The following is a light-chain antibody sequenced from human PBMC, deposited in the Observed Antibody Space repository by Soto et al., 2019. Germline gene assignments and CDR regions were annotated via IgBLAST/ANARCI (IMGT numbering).Light chain of an antibody. J-gene: IGLJ3*02. CDR1: WYNIGKNL. Sequence: QSVLTQPPSASGTPGQTVTISCSGGWYNIGKNLGYWYQQLPGTAPKLLIYMTNQRPSGVPDRFSGSKSGSAASLAVSGLRSEDEAVYYCAAWDDSLRAWVFGGGTKPTVL. V-gene: IGLV1-47*01. CDR2: MTN. CDR3: AAWDDSLRAWV.